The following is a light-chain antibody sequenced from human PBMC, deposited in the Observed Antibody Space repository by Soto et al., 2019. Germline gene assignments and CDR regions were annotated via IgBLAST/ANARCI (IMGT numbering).Light chain of an antibody. CDR3: MQALQTVT. J-gene: IGKJ4*01. CDR1: QSLLHSDGYNY. CDR2: LGS. V-gene: IGKV2-28*01. Sequence: IVMTQSPLSLPVTPGEPASISCRSSQSLLHSDGYNYLDWYLQKPGQSPQLLIYLGSNRASGVPDRFSRSGSCTDFTLKISRVEAEDVGVYYCMQALQTVTFGGGTKVEIK.